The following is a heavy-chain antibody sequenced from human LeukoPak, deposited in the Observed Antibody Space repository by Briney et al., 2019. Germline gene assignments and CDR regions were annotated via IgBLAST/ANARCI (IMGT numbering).Heavy chain of an antibody. Sequence: SETLSLTCTVSGGSISSSAYYWSWLRQHPGKGPEWIGYIHYSGSTYYNPSLRSRVTISVDTSKNQFSLKLSSVTAADTAVYYCARVLYYDSSGYYRYYFDYWGQGTLVTVSS. CDR2: IHYSGST. CDR3: ARVLYYDSSGYYRYYFDY. J-gene: IGHJ4*02. D-gene: IGHD3-22*01. V-gene: IGHV4-31*03. CDR1: GGSISSSAYY.